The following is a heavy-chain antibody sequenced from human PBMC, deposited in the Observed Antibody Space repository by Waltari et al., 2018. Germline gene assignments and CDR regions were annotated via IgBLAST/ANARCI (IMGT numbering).Heavy chain of an antibody. J-gene: IGHJ3*02. Sequence: EVQLVQSGAEVKKPGESLKISCKGSGYSFTSYWIGWVRQMPGKGLEWMGIIYPGDSYTRYSPSSQGQVTISADKSISTAYLQWSSLKASDTAMYYCAFCPSIAARRGAFDIWGQGTMVTVSS. CDR2: IYPGDSYT. CDR1: GYSFTSYW. CDR3: AFCPSIAARRGAFDI. D-gene: IGHD6-6*01. V-gene: IGHV5-51*01.